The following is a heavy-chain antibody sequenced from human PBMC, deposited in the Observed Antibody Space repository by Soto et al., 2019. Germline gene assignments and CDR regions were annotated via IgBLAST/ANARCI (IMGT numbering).Heavy chain of an antibody. D-gene: IGHD3-10*01. J-gene: IGHJ6*02. Sequence: GGSLRLSCAASGFTFSSYWMHWVRQAPGKGLVWVSRINSDGSSTSYADSVKGRFTISRDNAKNTLYLQMNSLRAEDTAVYYCARALVQYEGTMGGYYYYYGMDVWGQGTTVTVSS. CDR2: INSDGSST. CDR1: GFTFSSYW. V-gene: IGHV3-74*01. CDR3: ARALVQYEGTMGGYYYYYGMDV.